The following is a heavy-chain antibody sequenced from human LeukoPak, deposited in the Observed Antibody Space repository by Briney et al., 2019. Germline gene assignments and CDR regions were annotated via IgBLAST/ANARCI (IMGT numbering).Heavy chain of an antibody. V-gene: IGHV4-59*01. CDR3: ARRRGYSLDY. CDR2: IYYSGST. D-gene: IGHD5-18*01. CDR1: GGSISSYY. J-gene: IGHJ4*02. Sequence: SETLSLACTVSGGSISSYYWSWIRQPPEKGLEWIGYIYYSGSTNYNPSLKSRVTISVDTSKNQFSLKLSSVTAADTAVYYCARRRGYSLDYWGQGTLVTVSS.